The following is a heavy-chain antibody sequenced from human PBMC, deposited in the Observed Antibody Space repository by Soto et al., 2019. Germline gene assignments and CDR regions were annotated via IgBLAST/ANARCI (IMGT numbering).Heavy chain of an antibody. J-gene: IGHJ4*02. D-gene: IGHD5-18*01. V-gene: IGHV1-69*12. CDR2: IIPVLGRA. Sequence: QVRLVQSGAEVKKPGSSVKVSCKAAGYRFSAYSLTWVRQAPGQGLEWMGGIIPVLGRANYGHKFQGRLTLAADESTSTGHMELASLTSDDTAVYYCARVDTDLAFDNWGQGTLVTVSS. CDR3: ARVDTDLAFDN. CDR1: GYRFSAYS.